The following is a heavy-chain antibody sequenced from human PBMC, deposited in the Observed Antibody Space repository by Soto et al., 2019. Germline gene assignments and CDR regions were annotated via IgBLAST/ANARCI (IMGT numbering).Heavy chain of an antibody. CDR2: ISYDGSNK. CDR1: GFTFSSYG. D-gene: IGHD3-10*01. J-gene: IGHJ4*02. Sequence: QVQLVESGGGVVQPGRSLRLSCAASGFTFSSYGMHWVRQAPGKGLEWVAVISYDGSNKYYADSVKGRFTISRDNSKNKLYLQMNSLRAEDTAVYYCAPWFGAFDYGGQGTRVTVSS. CDR3: APWFGAFDY. V-gene: IGHV3-30*03.